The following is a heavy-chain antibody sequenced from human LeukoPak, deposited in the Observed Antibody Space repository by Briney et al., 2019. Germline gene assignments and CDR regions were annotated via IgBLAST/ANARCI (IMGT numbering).Heavy chain of an antibody. V-gene: IGHV1-69*05. D-gene: IGHD5-24*01. J-gene: IGHJ4*02. CDR2: IIPIFGTA. CDR1: GGTFSSYA. CDR3: ARDWEMGYFDY. Sequence: ASVKVSCKASGGTFSSYAISWVRQAPGQGLEWMRRIIPIFGTANYAQKFQGRVTITTDESTSTAYMELSSLRSEDTAVYYCARDWEMGYFDYWGQGTLVTVSS.